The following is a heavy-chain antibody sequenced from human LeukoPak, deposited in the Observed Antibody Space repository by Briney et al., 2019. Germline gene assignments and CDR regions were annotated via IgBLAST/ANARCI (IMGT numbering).Heavy chain of an antibody. V-gene: IGHV4-59*01. Sequence: SETLSLTCTVSGGSFSSYYWSWIRQPPGKGLEWIGYIYYSGSTNYNPSLKSRVTISVDTSKNQFSLKLSSVTAADTDVYYCAMLGTGYCRSTTCYLFGGFDPWGQGTLVTVSS. CDR1: GGSFSSYY. CDR2: IYYSGST. D-gene: IGHD2-2*01. CDR3: AMLGTGYCRSTTCYLFGGFDP. J-gene: IGHJ5*02.